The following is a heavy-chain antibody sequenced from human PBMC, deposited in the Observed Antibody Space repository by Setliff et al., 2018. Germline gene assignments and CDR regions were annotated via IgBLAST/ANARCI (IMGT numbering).Heavy chain of an antibody. CDR2: IYHSGST. J-gene: IGHJ4*02. CDR3: ARTDDYYNFYAY. D-gene: IGHD3-3*01. Sequence: SETLSLTCAVSGGSISSSNWWSWVRQPPGKGLEWIGEIYHSGSTYYNPSLKSRVTISIDASKNQFSLKLDSVTAADTAVYYCARTDDYYNFYAYWGQGTLVTVSS. CDR1: GGSISSSNW. V-gene: IGHV4-4*02.